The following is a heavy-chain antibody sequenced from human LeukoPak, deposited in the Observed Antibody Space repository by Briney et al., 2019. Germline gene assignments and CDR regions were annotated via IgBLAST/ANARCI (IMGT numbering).Heavy chain of an antibody. D-gene: IGHD3-9*01. CDR3: ARGFGYYDVLTAF. V-gene: IGHV4-59*01. CDR1: GGSMRDYY. Sequence: PSETLSLTCAVSGGSMRDYYWSWIRQPPGKGLEWIGNIYYSGSTNYNPSPKSRVTISVDTSKNQFSLKVRSVTAADTAVYYCARGFGYYDVLTAFWGQGTLVTVSS. J-gene: IGHJ4*02. CDR2: IYYSGST.